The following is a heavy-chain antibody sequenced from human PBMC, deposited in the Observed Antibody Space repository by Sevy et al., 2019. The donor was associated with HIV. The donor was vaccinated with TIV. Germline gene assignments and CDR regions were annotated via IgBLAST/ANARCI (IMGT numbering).Heavy chain of an antibody. Sequence: GGSLRLSCAASGFTFSDHYMDWVHQAPGKGLEWVGRTRNKANSYTTEYAASVKGRFTISRDDSKNSLYLQMNSLKTEDTAVYYCARGEVVVVVAANYYYGMDVWGQGTTVTVSS. CDR1: GFTFSDHY. V-gene: IGHV3-72*01. J-gene: IGHJ6*02. CDR2: TRNKANSYTT. CDR3: ARGEVVVVVAANYYYGMDV. D-gene: IGHD2-15*01.